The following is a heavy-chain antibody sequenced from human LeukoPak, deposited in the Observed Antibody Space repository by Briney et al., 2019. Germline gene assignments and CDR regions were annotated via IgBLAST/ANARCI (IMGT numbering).Heavy chain of an antibody. D-gene: IGHD3-3*01. J-gene: IGHJ3*02. CDR1: GNRFTSYW. Sequence: GESLKISCEGFGNRFTSYWIAWVRQTPGKVLEWMGIIHLGDSETRYSPTFQGRVTFSADKSSATALMQWTSLNASDTAIYYCARLAYSDFWSRPHDGIDIWGQGTMVTVSS. V-gene: IGHV5-51*01. CDR3: ARLAYSDFWSRPHDGIDI. CDR2: IHLGDSET.